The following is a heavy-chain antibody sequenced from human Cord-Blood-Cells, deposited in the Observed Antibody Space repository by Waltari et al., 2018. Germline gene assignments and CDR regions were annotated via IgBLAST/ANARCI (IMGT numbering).Heavy chain of an antibody. CDR1: GYTFTSYA. J-gene: IGHJ4*02. CDR3: ARAPAVAGKRGTFDY. V-gene: IGHV1-3*01. D-gene: IGHD6-19*01. Sequence: QVQLVQSGAEVKKPGASVKVSCKASGYTFTSYAMHWVRQAPGQRLEWTGWMNAGNGNTKYSQKCQGRVTITRDTSASTAYMELSSLRSEDTAVYYCARAPAVAGKRGTFDYWGQGTLVTVSS. CDR2: MNAGNGNT.